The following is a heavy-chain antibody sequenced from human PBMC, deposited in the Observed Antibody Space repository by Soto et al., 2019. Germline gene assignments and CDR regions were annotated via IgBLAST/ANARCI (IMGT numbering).Heavy chain of an antibody. V-gene: IGHV1-2*04. CDR2: VNPNSGCT. Sequence: QVQLVQSEAEVKKPGASVKVSCKASGYTFTGYYMHWVRQAPGQGLEWMGWVNPNSGCTHYAQKVPGWVNMTRDTAISTAYMELGRRRSDDTAVYYCARDIAAAGPIYYDGRDVWGHGTTVTVSS. D-gene: IGHD6-13*01. CDR3: ARDIAAAGPIYYDGRDV. CDR1: GYTFTGYY. J-gene: IGHJ6*02.